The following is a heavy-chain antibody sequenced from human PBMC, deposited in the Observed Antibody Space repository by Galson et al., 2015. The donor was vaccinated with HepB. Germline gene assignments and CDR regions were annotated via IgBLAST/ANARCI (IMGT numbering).Heavy chain of an antibody. V-gene: IGHV1-18*01. CDR3: AREAGYCSSSTCRELDC. Sequence: QSGAEVKKPGASVNVSCKASGYNFSSYGISWVQQAPGQGLEWMGWISVYSGYTNYAQNLQGRVTMTTDTSTSTVYMELRSLRSDDTAVYYCAREAGYCSSSTCRELDCWGQGTLVTVSS. CDR1: GYNFSSYG. D-gene: IGHD2-2*01. CDR2: ISVYSGYT. J-gene: IGHJ4*02.